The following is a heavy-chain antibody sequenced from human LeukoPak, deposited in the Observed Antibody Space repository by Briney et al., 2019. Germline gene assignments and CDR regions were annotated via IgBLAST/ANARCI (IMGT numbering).Heavy chain of an antibody. D-gene: IGHD3-22*01. CDR3: ARDTYDSSGP. CDR1: GGSISSGGYS. V-gene: IGHV4-30-2*01. Sequence: SQTLSLTCAVSGGSISSGGYSWSWIRQPPGKGLEWIGYIYHSGSTYYNPSLKSRVTISVDTSKNQFSLKLSSVTAADTAVYYCARDTYDSSGPWGQGTLVTVSS. CDR2: IYHSGST. J-gene: IGHJ4*02.